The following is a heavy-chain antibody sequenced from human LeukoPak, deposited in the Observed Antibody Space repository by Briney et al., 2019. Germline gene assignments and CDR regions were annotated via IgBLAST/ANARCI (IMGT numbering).Heavy chain of an antibody. V-gene: IGHV3-23*01. CDR3: AKGGSCSGGTCPTDLDY. D-gene: IGHD2-15*01. CDR1: GFTLRSCA. CDR2: MSGSGGST. Sequence: GGSLRLSCAASGFTLRSCAMSWVRHAPGKGLEWVSAMSGSGGSTYYADSVKGRFTISRDNSKNTLYLQMNSLRAEDTALYYCAKGGSCSGGTCPTDLDYWGQGTLVTVSS. J-gene: IGHJ4*02.